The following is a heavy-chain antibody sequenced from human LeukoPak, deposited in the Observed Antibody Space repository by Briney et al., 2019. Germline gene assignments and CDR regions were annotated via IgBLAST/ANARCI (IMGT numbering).Heavy chain of an antibody. Sequence: SETLSLTCTVSGGSISSSSYNWGWIRQPPGKGLEWIGSIYYTGSTYYDPSLKSRVTISVDTSKNQFSLKLSSVTAADTAVYYCASPGIVAAGTDRGFDYWGQGTLVTVSS. CDR1: GGSISSSSYN. V-gene: IGHV4-39*07. D-gene: IGHD6-13*01. CDR2: IYYTGST. CDR3: ASPGIVAAGTDRGFDY. J-gene: IGHJ4*02.